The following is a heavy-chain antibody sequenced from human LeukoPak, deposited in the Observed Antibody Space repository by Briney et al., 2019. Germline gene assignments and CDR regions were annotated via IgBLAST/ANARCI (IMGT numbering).Heavy chain of an antibody. Sequence: PSETLSLTCAVYGGSFSGYYWSWIRQPPGKGLEWIGEINHSGSTNYNPSLKRRVTISVDTSKNQFCLKLSSVTAADTAVYYCARRGWYYDSRGLHWFDPRGQGTLVTVSS. V-gene: IGHV4-34*01. CDR3: ARRGWYYDSRGLHWFDP. CDR1: GGSFSGYY. D-gene: IGHD3-22*01. J-gene: IGHJ5*02. CDR2: INHSGST.